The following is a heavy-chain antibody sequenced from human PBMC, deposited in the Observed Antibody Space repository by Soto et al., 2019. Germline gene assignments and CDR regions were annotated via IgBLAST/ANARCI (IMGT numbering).Heavy chain of an antibody. J-gene: IGHJ6*02. CDR3: AHSVVGYQLLSI. D-gene: IGHD2-2*01. CDR2: IYWDEDK. Sequence: QITLKESGPTLVKPTQTLTLTCTFSGFSLSTSGVGVGWIRQPPGKALEWLALIYWDEDKRYSPALRSRLTTTKDTSNNQFVLTMTNMDPVDTATYYGAHSVVGYQLLSIWGQGTTVTVSS. V-gene: IGHV2-5*02. CDR1: GFSLSTSGVG.